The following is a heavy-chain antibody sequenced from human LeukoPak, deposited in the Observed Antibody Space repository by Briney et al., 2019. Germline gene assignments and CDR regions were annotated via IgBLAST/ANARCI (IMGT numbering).Heavy chain of an antibody. J-gene: IGHJ4*02. CDR2: ISSSSSYR. V-gene: IGHV3-21*01. CDR1: GCTFSSYS. Sequence: WQSLRLSCAASGCTFSSYSMNWSRMPPAQGQGLVSSISSSSSYRYYADSVEGPFHISRENAKNSLYLQMSRLRAEDTAVYYCARGYYDILSGYSPDFDYWGQGTLVTVSS. D-gene: IGHD3-9*01. CDR3: ARGYYDILSGYSPDFDY.